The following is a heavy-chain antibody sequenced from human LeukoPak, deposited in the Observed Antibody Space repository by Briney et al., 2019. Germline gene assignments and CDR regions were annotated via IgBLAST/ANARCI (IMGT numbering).Heavy chain of an antibody. CDR1: GSTFCDAR. Sequence: GGSLRHSCAASGSTFCDARMSWVRQAPGKGLEWVGRIKSKTDGGTIDYAAPVKGRFTISRDDSKNTLYLQMNSLKSEDTAVYYCSSLARIRGVMPFDYWGQGTLVTVAS. J-gene: IGHJ4*02. V-gene: IGHV3-15*01. CDR2: IKSKTDGGTI. D-gene: IGHD3-10*01. CDR3: SSLARIRGVMPFDY.